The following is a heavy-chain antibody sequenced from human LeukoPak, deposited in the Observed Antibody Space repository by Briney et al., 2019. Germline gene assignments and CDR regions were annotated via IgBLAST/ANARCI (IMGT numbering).Heavy chain of an antibody. CDR3: AREALNEYYYDSSGYYDP. CDR2: ISSSGSTI. V-gene: IGHV3-48*03. CDR1: GFTISSYE. D-gene: IGHD3-22*01. J-gene: IGHJ5*02. Sequence: PGGSLRLSCAASGFTISSYEINWVRQAPGKGLEWVSYISSSGSTIYYADSVKGRFTISRDNAKNSLYLQMNSLRAEDTAVYYCAREALNEYYYDSSGYYDPWGQGTLVTVSS.